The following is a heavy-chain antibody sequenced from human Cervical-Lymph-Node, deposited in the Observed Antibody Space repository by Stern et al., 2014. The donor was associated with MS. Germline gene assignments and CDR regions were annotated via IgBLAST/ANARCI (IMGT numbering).Heavy chain of an antibody. J-gene: IGHJ4*02. CDR3: ARQDISSAAFDY. V-gene: IGHV4-31*03. CDR2: IYYSGIT. D-gene: IGHD6-6*01. CDR1: GASITSGGLS. Sequence: QLQLQESGPGLVKPSQTLSLTCPVSGASITSGGLSWNWIRQHPGKGLEWVGHIYYSGITYYNSSLKSRVTISVGTSNNQFSLKLSSVTAADTAVYYCARQDISSAAFDYWGQGALVTVSS.